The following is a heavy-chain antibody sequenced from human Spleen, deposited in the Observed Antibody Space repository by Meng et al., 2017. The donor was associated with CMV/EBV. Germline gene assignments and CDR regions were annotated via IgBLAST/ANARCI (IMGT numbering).Heavy chain of an antibody. CDR2: ISWDSGTI. J-gene: IGHJ6*02. CDR1: GFKFEDYA. D-gene: IGHD6-19*01. V-gene: IGHV3-9*01. Sequence: SLKISCAASGFKFEDYAMYWVRQAPGKGLEWVSSISWDSGTIVYADSVKGRVTISRDNSKNTLYLQMNSLRAEDTAVYYCAKDEGWRYYYYGMDVWGQGTTVTVSS. CDR3: AKDEGWRYYYYGMDV.